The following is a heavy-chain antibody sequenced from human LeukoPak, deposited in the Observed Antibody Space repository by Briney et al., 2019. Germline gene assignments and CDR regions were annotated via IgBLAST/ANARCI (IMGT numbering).Heavy chain of an antibody. CDR1: GFTFSSYS. Sequence: GGSLRLSCAASGFTFSSYSMNWVRQASGKGLEWVSSISSSSGYIYYADSVKGRFTISRDNAKNSLYLQMNSLRAEDTAVYYCAIITISGFDYWGQGTLVTVSS. D-gene: IGHD3-9*01. CDR2: ISSSSGYI. CDR3: AIITISGFDY. J-gene: IGHJ4*02. V-gene: IGHV3-21*01.